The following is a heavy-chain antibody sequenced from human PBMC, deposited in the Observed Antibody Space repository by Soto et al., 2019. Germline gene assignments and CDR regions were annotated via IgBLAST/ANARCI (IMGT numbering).Heavy chain of an antibody. V-gene: IGHV4-30-4*01. CDR2: IYYSGST. CDR3: ASDSSGDPSNYYYYYGMDV. J-gene: IGHJ6*02. Sequence: PSETLSLTCTVSGGSISSGDYYWSWIRQPPGKGLEWIWYIYYSGSTYYNPSLKSRVTISVDTSKNQFSLKLSSVTAADTAVYYCASDSSGDPSNYYYYYGMDVWGQGTTVTVSS. CDR1: GGSISSGDYY. D-gene: IGHD4-17*01.